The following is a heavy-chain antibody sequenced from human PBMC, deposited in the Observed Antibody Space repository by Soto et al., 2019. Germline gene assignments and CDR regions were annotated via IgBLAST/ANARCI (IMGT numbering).Heavy chain of an antibody. V-gene: IGHV1-69*06. J-gene: IGHJ6*02. CDR3: ARILGRTLGYCSSTSCPVAYYDYGMDV. CDR2: IIPIFGTA. Sequence: QVQLVQSGAEVKKPGSSVKVSCKASGGTFSSYAISWVRQAPGQGLEWMGGIIPIFGTANYAQKFQGRVTITADKSTSTAYMYLSSLRSEDISVYYSARILGRTLGYCSSTSCPVAYYDYGMDVWGQGTTVTVSS. CDR1: GGTFSSYA. D-gene: IGHD2-2*01.